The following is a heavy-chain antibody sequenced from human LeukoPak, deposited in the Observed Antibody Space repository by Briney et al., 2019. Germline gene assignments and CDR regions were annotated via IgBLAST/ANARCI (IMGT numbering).Heavy chain of an antibody. CDR1: GFTFSSYA. D-gene: IGHD1-14*01. Sequence: PGGSLSLSCAASGFTFSSYAMSWVRQAPGKGLEWVSLIYSGGAIRYADSVKGRFTISRDSSKNTLFLQMNDPTVEDTARYYCARRPGNWGQGILVTVSS. CDR2: IYSGGAI. J-gene: IGHJ4*02. CDR3: ARRPGN. V-gene: IGHV3-23*03.